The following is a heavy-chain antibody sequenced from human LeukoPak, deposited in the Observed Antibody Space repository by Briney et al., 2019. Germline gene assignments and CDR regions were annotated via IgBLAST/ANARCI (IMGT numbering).Heavy chain of an antibody. V-gene: IGHV1-8*01. Sequence: GASVKVSCKASGYTFTSYDINWVRQATGQGLEWMGWMNPNSGNTGYAQKFQGRVTMTRNTSISTAYMELSSLRSEDTAVYYCALSCGYYNEDAFDIWGQGTMVTVSS. J-gene: IGHJ3*02. D-gene: IGHD3-22*01. CDR1: GYTFTSYD. CDR2: MNPNSGNT. CDR3: ALSCGYYNEDAFDI.